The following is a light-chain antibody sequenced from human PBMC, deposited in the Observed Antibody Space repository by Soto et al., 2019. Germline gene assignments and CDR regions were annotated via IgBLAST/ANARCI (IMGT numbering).Light chain of an antibody. CDR1: SSDIGSYDR. J-gene: IGLJ3*02. Sequence: QSALTQPPSVSGSPGQSVTISCTGTSSDIGSYDRVSWYQQPPGTAPKLIIYGVSNRPSGVPDRFSGSKSGNTASLTISGLQAEDEADYYCSSYTSINTWVFGGGTKLTVL. CDR2: GVS. V-gene: IGLV2-18*02. CDR3: SSYTSINTWV.